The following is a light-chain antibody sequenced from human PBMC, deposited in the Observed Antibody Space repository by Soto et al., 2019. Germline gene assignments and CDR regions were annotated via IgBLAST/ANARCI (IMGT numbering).Light chain of an antibody. J-gene: IGKJ1*01. V-gene: IGKV3-11*01. CDR3: QQRTDRPPWT. Sequence: IVLTQSPATLSFSPWEIATLSCRASQSIGLAIAWYQHKPGQAPRLLIFDASQRATGIPARFRGSGSGTDFTLSISSLEPEDFAVYYCQQRTDRPPWTFGQGTKVDIK. CDR1: QSIGLA. CDR2: DAS.